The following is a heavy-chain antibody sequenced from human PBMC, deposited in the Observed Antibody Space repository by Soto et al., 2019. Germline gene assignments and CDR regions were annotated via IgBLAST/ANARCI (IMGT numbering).Heavy chain of an antibody. Sequence: QVQLVQSGAEVKKPGASVKVSCKASGYTFTSYGISWVRQAPGQGLEWMGWISANNGKTNYAQKLQGRVTITTDTSTSTAYMELRSLISDDTAVYYCARDRGSYALDYWGQGTLVPVSS. D-gene: IGHD1-26*01. V-gene: IGHV1-18*01. CDR3: ARDRGSYALDY. J-gene: IGHJ4*02. CDR1: GYTFTSYG. CDR2: ISANNGKT.